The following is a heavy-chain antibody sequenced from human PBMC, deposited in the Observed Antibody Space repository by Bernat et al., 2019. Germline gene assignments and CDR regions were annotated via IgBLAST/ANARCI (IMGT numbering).Heavy chain of an antibody. J-gene: IGHJ4*02. V-gene: IGHV2-70*04. CDR3: ARIYCSGGSCYFDY. CDR2: IDWDDDK. D-gene: IGHD2-15*01. CDR1: GFSLSTSGMR. Sequence: QFTLKESGPALVKPTQTLTLTCTFSGFSLSTSGMRVSWIRQPPGKALEWLARIDWDDDKFYSTSLKTRLTISKDTSKNQVVLTMTNMDPVDTATYYCARIYCSGGSCYFDYWGQGTLVTVSS.